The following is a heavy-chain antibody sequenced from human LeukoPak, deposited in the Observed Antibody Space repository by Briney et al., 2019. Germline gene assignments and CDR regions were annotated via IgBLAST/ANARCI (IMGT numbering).Heavy chain of an antibody. V-gene: IGHV3-23*01. D-gene: IGHD6-13*01. J-gene: IGHJ4*02. Sequence: PGGSLRLSCAASGFTFSSYAMGWVRQAPGKGLEWVSSISGRDGSTYYADSVKGRFTISRGNSKNTLYLQMNSLRAEDTAVYYCATTGYSSRNYWGQGTLVTVSS. CDR3: ATTGYSSRNY. CDR2: ISGRDGST. CDR1: GFTFSSYA.